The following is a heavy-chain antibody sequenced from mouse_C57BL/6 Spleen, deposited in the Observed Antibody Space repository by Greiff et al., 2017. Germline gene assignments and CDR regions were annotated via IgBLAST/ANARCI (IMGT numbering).Heavy chain of an antibody. J-gene: IGHJ2*01. CDR1: GYTFTSYW. D-gene: IGHD2-4*01. CDR2: IYPGSGST. Sequence: QVQLKQPGAELVKPGASVKMSCKASGYTFTSYWITWVKQRPGQGLEWIGDIYPGSGSTNYNEKFKSKATLTVDTSSSTAYMQLSSLTSEDSAVYYCARLNYDYDRGFDYWGQGTTLTVSS. CDR3: ARLNYDYDRGFDY. V-gene: IGHV1-55*01.